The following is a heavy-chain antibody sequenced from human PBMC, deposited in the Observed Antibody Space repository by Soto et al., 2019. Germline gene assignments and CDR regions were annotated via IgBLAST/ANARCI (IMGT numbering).Heavy chain of an antibody. V-gene: IGHV1-18*01. CDR1: GYTFTSYG. J-gene: IGHJ5*02. CDR2: ISTYNGKT. CDR3: ARDSFWVRAPVEISGWFDL. D-gene: IGHD3-10*01. Sequence: QVQLIQSGGDVKKPGASVKVSCKASGYTFTSYGISWVRQGPGQGLEWLGWISTYNGKTKYAQILQGRVTMTTDTSTTTTYMEVWDLISDDTAVYYWARDSFWVRAPVEISGWFDLWGQGTLFSLSS.